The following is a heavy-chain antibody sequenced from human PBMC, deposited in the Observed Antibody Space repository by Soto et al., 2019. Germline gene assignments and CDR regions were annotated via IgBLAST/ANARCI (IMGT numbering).Heavy chain of an antibody. CDR1: GYTFTSYG. D-gene: IGHD6-13*01. J-gene: IGHJ4*02. Sequence: GASVKVSCKASGYTFTSYGISWVRQAPGQGLEWMGWISAYNGNTNYAQKLQGRVTMTTDTATSTAYMELRSLRSDDTAVYYCGGVAAAAYFDCWGQGTLVTVSS. CDR3: GGVAAAAYFDC. V-gene: IGHV1-18*01. CDR2: ISAYNGNT.